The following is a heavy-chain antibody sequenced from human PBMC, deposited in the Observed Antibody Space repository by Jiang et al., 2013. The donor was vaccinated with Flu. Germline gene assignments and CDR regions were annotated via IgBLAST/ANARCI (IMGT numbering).Heavy chain of an antibody. V-gene: IGHV3-23*01. CDR1: GFTFSSYA. CDR3: AKELQLWFGEVAG. J-gene: IGHJ4*02. D-gene: IGHD3-10*01. Sequence: LLESGEAWYRPGGSLRLSCAASGFTFSSYAMSWVRQAPGKGLEWVSAISGSGGSTYYADSVKGRFTISRDNSKNTLYLQMNSLRAEDTAVYYCAKELQLWFGEVAGWGQGTLVTVSS. CDR2: ISGSGGST.